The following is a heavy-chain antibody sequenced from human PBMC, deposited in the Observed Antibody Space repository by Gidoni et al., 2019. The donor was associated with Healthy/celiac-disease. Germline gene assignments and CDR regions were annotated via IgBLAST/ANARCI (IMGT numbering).Heavy chain of an antibody. D-gene: IGHD6-6*01. CDR3: ASSSSKGAWLGYYYGMDV. CDR1: GGSISIYY. J-gene: IGHJ6*02. Sequence: QVQLQESGPGLVKPSETLSLTFTVSGGSISIYYGSWIRQPPGKGLEWIVYIYYSGSTNYNPSLTSRVTISVDTSKNQFSLKLSSVSAADTAVYYCASSSSKGAWLGYYYGMDVWGQGTTVTVSS. CDR2: IYYSGST. V-gene: IGHV4-59*01.